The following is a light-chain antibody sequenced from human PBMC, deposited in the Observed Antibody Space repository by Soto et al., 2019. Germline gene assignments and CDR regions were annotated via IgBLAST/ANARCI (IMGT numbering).Light chain of an antibody. Sequence: ESVRRQPPLSPPVTPGEPASLSCRSSQSLLHSNGYNYLDWYLQKPGQSPQLLIYLGSNRASGVPDRFSGSGSGTDFTLKISRVEAEDVGVYYCMQALQTPWTFGQGTKVDI. J-gene: IGKJ1*01. CDR1: QSLLHSNGYNY. CDR2: LGS. V-gene: IGKV2-28*01. CDR3: MQALQTPWT.